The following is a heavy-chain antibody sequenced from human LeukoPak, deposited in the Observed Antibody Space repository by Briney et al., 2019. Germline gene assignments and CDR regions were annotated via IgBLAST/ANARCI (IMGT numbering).Heavy chain of an antibody. V-gene: IGHV4-39*01. D-gene: IGHD1-26*01. J-gene: IGHJ4*02. CDR2: MYSGAST. CDR1: GGSVSSTTHY. Sequence: SYTLSLTCTVAGGSVSSTTHYWGCIRRPAGKGLEWSGNMYSGASTSSNPSLKSRVTISVDTSKNQFSLKLTSVTAADTAVYDWARVLKYSGSYYCDYWGQGTLVTVSS. CDR3: ARVLKYSGSYYCDY.